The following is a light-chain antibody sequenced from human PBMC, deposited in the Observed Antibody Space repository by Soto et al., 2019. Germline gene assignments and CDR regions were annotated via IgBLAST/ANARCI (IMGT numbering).Light chain of an antibody. V-gene: IGLV3-1*01. CDR2: QDS. CDR1: NLGEKY. CDR3: CSYAGNGAWV. Sequence: SYELTQPPSVSVSPGQTASISCSGDNLGEKYACWYQQKPGQSPTLIIYQDSKRPSRIPERFSGSNSGNTATLTISGLQAEDEGDFFCCSYAGNGAWVFGGGTKLTVL. J-gene: IGLJ3*02.